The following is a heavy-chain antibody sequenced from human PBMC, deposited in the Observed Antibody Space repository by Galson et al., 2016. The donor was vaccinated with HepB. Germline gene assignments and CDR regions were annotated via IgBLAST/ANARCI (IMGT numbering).Heavy chain of an antibody. V-gene: IGHV6-1*01. J-gene: IGHJ6*02. D-gene: IGHD6-19*01. CDR2: TYKRSKWHT. CDR1: GDSVSNSNVA. Sequence: CAISGDSVSNSNVAWNWIRQSPSRGLEWLGGTYKRSKWHTDYAGSVKSRMTINTDTVRNQFSLQLQSVPPEDTAVYYFARVATAVRSGWKTLAPRFYYSGVDVWGHGTTVTVSS. CDR3: ARVATAVRSGWKTLAPRFYYSGVDV.